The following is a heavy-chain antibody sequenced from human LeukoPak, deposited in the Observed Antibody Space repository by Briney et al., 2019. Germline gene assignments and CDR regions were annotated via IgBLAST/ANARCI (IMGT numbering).Heavy chain of an antibody. J-gene: IGHJ4*02. CDR3: ARQNRYEHSKRSYVLDY. Sequence: SETLSLTCTVSGGSISSYYWSWIRQPPGKGLEWIGYIYYSGSTNYNPSLKSRVTISVDTSKNQFSLKLSSVTAADTAVYYCARQNRYEHSKRSYVLDYWGQGTLVTVSS. CDR1: GGSISSYY. V-gene: IGHV4-59*08. CDR2: IYYSGST. D-gene: IGHD1-26*01.